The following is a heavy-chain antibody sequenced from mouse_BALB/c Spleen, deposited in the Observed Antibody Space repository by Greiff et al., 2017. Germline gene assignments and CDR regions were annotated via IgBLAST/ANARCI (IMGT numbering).Heavy chain of an antibody. CDR2: ISSGSSTI. D-gene: IGHD1-1*01. CDR1: GFTFSSFG. CDR3: ARSYYGSSSAWFAY. V-gene: IGHV5-17*02. Sequence: EVQVVESGGGLVQPGGSRKLSCAASGFTFSSFGMHWVRQAPEKGLEWVAYISSGSSTIYYADTVKGRFTISRDNAKNTLYLQMSSLKSEDTAMYYCARSYYGSSSAWFAYWGQGTLVTVSA. J-gene: IGHJ3*01.